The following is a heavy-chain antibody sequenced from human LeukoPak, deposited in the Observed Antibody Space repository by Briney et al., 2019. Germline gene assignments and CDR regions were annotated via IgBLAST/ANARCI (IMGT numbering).Heavy chain of an antibody. D-gene: IGHD3-9*01. V-gene: IGHV4-59*01. Sequence: LETLSLTCTVSGGSISSYYWSWIRQPPGKGLEWIGYIYYSGSTNYNPSLKSRVTISVDTSKNQFSLKLSSVTAADTAVYYCARGVILTGSYFDYWGQGTLVTVSS. CDR1: GGSISSYY. CDR3: ARGVILTGSYFDY. J-gene: IGHJ4*02. CDR2: IYYSGST.